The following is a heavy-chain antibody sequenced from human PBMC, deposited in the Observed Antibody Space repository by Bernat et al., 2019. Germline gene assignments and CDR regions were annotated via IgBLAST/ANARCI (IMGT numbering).Heavy chain of an antibody. CDR1: GFTFSSYS. Sequence: EVQLVESGGGLVTPGGSLRLSCAASGFTFSSYSMKWVRQAPGRGLEWVSYISSSGNTIYYADSVKGRFTISRDNAKNSLYLQMNSLRVEDTAVYYCARDPAMVFWFDPWGQGTLVTVSS. CDR3: ARDPAMVFWFDP. V-gene: IGHV3-21*05. J-gene: IGHJ5*02. D-gene: IGHD5-18*01. CDR2: ISSSGNTI.